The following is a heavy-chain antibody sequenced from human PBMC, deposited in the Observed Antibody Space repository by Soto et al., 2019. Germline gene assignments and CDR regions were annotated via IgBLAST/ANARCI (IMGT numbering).Heavy chain of an antibody. CDR2: ISAYNGNT. J-gene: IGHJ4*02. Sequence: ASVKVSCKASGYTFTSYGISWVRQAPGQGLEWMGWISAYNGNTNYAQKLQGRVTMTTDTSTSTAYMELRSLRSDDTAVYYCARSGYSSSSPGLGSWYYQWDYWGQGTLVTVSS. CDR3: ARSGYSSSSPGLGSWYYQWDY. D-gene: IGHD6-6*01. CDR1: GYTFTSYG. V-gene: IGHV1-18*04.